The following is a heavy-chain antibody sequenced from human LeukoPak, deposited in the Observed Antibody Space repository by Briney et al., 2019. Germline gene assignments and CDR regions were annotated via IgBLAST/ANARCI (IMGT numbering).Heavy chain of an antibody. J-gene: IGHJ4*02. CDR1: GGSISSYY. Sequence: SETLSLTCTVSGGSISSYYWNWIRQPPGKGLEWIAYIYYSGNTNYNPSLKSRVTISVDTSKNQFSLKLSSVTAADTAVYYCARASYSYDINGWVPFDYWGQGTLVTVSS. D-gene: IGHD3-22*01. V-gene: IGHV4-59*08. CDR2: IYYSGNT. CDR3: ARASYSYDINGWVPFDY.